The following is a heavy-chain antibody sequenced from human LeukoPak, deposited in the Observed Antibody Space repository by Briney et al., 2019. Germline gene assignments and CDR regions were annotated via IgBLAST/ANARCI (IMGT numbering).Heavy chain of an antibody. D-gene: IGHD2-21*02. Sequence: GRSLRLSCATSGITFSGYGMPWVRQAPGKGLEWVAFISHDGRNEYYVDSVKGRFTISRDNSKNTLYLQMDSLRAEDSAVYYCAKGRTALPFYNYYGLDVWGQGTTVTVSS. CDR2: ISHDGRNE. V-gene: IGHV3-30*18. CDR3: AKGRTALPFYNYYGLDV. CDR1: GITFSGYG. J-gene: IGHJ6*02.